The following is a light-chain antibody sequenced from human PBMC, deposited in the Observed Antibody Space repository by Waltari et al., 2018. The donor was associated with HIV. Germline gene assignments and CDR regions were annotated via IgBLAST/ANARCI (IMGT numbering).Light chain of an antibody. CDR2: DVS. CDR3: CSYAGSSTYV. V-gene: IGLV2-23*02. J-gene: IGLJ1*01. CDR1: SSDVGGYHS. Sequence: QSALTQPASVSGSPGQAITIPCTGTSSDVGGYHSVSWYQQHTGKAPKLMIYDVSKRPSGVSNRFSGSKSGNTASLTISGLQAEDEADYYCCSYAGSSTYVFGTGTKVTVL.